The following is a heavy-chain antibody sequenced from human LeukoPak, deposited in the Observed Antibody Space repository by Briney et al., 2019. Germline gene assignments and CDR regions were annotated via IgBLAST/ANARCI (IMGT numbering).Heavy chain of an antibody. CDR3: ARPGIAVAGTAYSDY. V-gene: IGHV3-7*01. Sequence: GGSLRLSCSASGFTFSAYWMTWVRQAPGKGLEWVANIEEDGTQKYYVDSVKGRFTISRDNAKNSVYLQLNSLRAEDTAVYYCARPGIAVAGTAYSDYWGQGTLVTVSS. CDR2: IEEDGTQK. CDR1: GFTFSAYW. D-gene: IGHD6-19*01. J-gene: IGHJ4*02.